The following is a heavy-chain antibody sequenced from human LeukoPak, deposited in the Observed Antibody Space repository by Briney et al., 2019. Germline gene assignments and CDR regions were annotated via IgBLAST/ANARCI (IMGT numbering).Heavy chain of an antibody. J-gene: IGHJ3*02. CDR3: ARGSHSDDWIKGDAFGI. V-gene: IGHV1-8*01. Sequence: ASVKVSCKASGYTFTSCDINWVRQATGQGLEWMGWMNPNSGNTGYAQKFQGRVTMTRNTSISTAYMELSSLRSEDTAVYYCARGSHSDDWIKGDAFGIWGQGTMVTVSS. CDR2: MNPNSGNT. CDR1: GYTFTSCD. D-gene: IGHD2-21*01.